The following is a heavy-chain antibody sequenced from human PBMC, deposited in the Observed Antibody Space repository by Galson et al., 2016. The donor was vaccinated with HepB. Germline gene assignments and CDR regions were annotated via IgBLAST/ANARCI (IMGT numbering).Heavy chain of an antibody. CDR2: INPSGGTT. J-gene: IGHJ4*02. V-gene: IGHV1-46*01. CDR3: ARDQGFGEDN. D-gene: IGHD3-10*01. Sequence: SVKVSCKASGYTFTSYYMHWVRQAPGQGLEWMGIINPSGGTTTYAQKFQGRVTMTWGTSTSTDYMELRSMGSEDTAIYYCARDQGFGEDNWGQGTLVTVSS. CDR1: GYTFTSYY.